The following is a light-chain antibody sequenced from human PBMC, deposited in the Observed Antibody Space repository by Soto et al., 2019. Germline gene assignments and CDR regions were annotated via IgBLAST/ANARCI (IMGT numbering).Light chain of an antibody. CDR2: DVS. J-gene: IGLJ1*01. CDR3: SSYTSSFKLAV. V-gene: IGLV2-14*03. Sequence: QSVLTQPASVSASPGQSITISCTGTSSDIGAYNYVSWYQHHPGKAPKLMIYDVSSRPSGVSNRFSGSKSGNTASLTISGLQAEDEADYYCSSYTSSFKLAVFGSGTKVTVL. CDR1: SSDIGAYNY.